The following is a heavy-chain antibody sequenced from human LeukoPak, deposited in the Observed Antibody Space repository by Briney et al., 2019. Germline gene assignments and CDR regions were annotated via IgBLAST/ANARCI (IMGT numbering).Heavy chain of an antibody. J-gene: IGHJ5*02. D-gene: IGHD6-13*01. V-gene: IGHV4-59*01. CDR3: ARDLSSSSWYNWFDP. CDR2: IYYSGST. Sequence: PSETLSLTCTVSGGSISSYYWSWIRQPPGGGLEWIGYIYYSGSTNYNPSLKSRVTISVDTSKNQFSLKLSSVTAADTAVYYCARDLSSSSWYNWFDPWGQGTLVTVSS. CDR1: GGSISSYY.